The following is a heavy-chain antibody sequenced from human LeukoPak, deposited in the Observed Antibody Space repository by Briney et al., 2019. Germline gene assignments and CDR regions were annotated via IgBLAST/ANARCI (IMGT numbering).Heavy chain of an antibody. CDR3: ARRRDYGDYGGFDY. Sequence: SETLPLNCTVSGGSISSSSYYWGWIRQPPGKGLEWIASIYCSGSTYYNPPLKSRVTISVDTSKNQFSLKLSSVTAADTAVYYCARRRDYGDYGGFDYWGQGTMVTVSS. D-gene: IGHD4-17*01. V-gene: IGHV4-39*01. J-gene: IGHJ4*02. CDR2: IYCSGST. CDR1: GGSISSSSYY.